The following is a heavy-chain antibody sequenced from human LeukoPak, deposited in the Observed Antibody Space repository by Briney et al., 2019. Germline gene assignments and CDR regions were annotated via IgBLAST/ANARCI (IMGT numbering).Heavy chain of an antibody. CDR3: AKVAGYSYVGVYYFDY. V-gene: IGHV3-7*03. CDR2: IKRDGSEK. J-gene: IGHJ4*02. CDR1: GFTFSSYW. Sequence: GGSLRLSCAASGFTFSSYWMTWVRQAPGKGLEWVANIKRDGSEKHYVDSVKGRFTISRDNAKNSLYLQMNSLRAEDTAVYYCAKVAGYSYVGVYYFDYWGQGTLVTVSS. D-gene: IGHD5-18*01.